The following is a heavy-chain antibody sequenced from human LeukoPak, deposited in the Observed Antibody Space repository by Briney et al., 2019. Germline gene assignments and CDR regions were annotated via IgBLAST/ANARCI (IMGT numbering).Heavy chain of an antibody. D-gene: IGHD1-26*01. CDR3: AKNALVEATSFLSYHFDY. CDR1: GFTFSSYA. Sequence: GGSLRLSCAASGFTFSSYAMSWVRQAPGKGLEWVSGISGDGGSTYYADSVKGRFTISRDNSKNSLYLQMNSLRAEDTAVYYCAKNALVEATSFLSYHFDYWGQGTLVTVSS. CDR2: ISGDGGST. V-gene: IGHV3-23*01. J-gene: IGHJ4*02.